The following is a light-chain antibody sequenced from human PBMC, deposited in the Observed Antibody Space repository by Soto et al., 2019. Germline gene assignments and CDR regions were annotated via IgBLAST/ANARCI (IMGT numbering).Light chain of an antibody. CDR1: SSDVGGYNY. CDR2: DVS. Sequence: QSALTQPASVSGAPGQSIAISCTGTSSDVGGYNYVSWYHHHPGKAPKLMVYDVSSRPSGVSNRFSGSKSGNTASLTISGLQAGDEADYYCSSYTSSSTYVFGTGTKLTVL. J-gene: IGLJ1*01. CDR3: SSYTSSSTYV. V-gene: IGLV2-14*03.